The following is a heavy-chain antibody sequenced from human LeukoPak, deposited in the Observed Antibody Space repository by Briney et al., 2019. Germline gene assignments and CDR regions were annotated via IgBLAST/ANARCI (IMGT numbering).Heavy chain of an antibody. D-gene: IGHD3-22*01. J-gene: IGHJ3*02. Sequence: GGSLRLSCAASGFSFTTYWMSWVRQAPGKGLEWVSSISSSSSYIYYADSVKGRFTISRDNAKNSLYLQMNSLRAEDTAVYYCARDFGITMIAGAFDIWGQGTMVTVSS. CDR2: ISSSSSYI. V-gene: IGHV3-21*01. CDR1: GFSFTTYW. CDR3: ARDFGITMIAGAFDI.